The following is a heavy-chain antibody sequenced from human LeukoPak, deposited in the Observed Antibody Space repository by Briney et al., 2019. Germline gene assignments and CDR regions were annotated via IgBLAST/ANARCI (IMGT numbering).Heavy chain of an antibody. D-gene: IGHD4-17*01. CDR3: ARVSGDLYFDY. Sequence: KPSETLSLTCAVYGGSFSGYYWSWIRQPPGKGLEWIGEINHSGSTNYNPSLKSRVTISVDTSKNQFSLKLSSVTAADTAVYYCARVSGDLYFDYWGQGTLVTVSS. V-gene: IGHV4-34*01. CDR1: GGSFSGYY. CDR2: INHSGST. J-gene: IGHJ4*02.